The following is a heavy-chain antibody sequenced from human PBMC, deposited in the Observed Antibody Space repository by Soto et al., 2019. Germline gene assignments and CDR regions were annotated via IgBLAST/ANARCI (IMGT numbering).Heavy chain of an antibody. CDR2: IYWDDDK. V-gene: IGHV2-5*02. D-gene: IGHD6-19*01. Sequence: QITLKESGPALVKPTQTLTLTCTFSGFSPSTSGGGVGWICQPPGKALEWLALIYWDDDKRYSPSLKNRLTITKDSPKNQVVPTMTSMDPLDTATYYCAHRHAQRRLVSEWFDPWGQGTLVTVSS. CDR3: AHRHAQRRLVSEWFDP. J-gene: IGHJ5*02. CDR1: GFSPSTSGGG.